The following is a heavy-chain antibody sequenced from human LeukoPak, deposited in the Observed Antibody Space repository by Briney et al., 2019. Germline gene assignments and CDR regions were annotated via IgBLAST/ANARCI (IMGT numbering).Heavy chain of an antibody. Sequence: ASVKVSCKASGYTFTSYDINWVRQATGQGLEWMGWMNPNSGNTGYAQKFQGRATMTRNTSISTAYMELSSLRSEDTAVYYCARGRKSICGGDCCGYWGQGTLVTVSS. CDR3: ARGRKSICGGDCCGY. J-gene: IGHJ4*02. CDR1: GYTFTSYD. D-gene: IGHD2-21*01. V-gene: IGHV1-8*01. CDR2: MNPNSGNT.